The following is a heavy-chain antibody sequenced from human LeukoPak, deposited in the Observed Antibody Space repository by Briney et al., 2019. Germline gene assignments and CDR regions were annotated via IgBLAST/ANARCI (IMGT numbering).Heavy chain of an antibody. D-gene: IGHD2-8*01. J-gene: IGHJ4*02. V-gene: IGHV1-18*01. Sequence: ASVKVSCKASGYTLSGYGISWVRQAPGQGLEWVGWITTYNGNRKYSEKFQGRVTMTTDTSTSTYYMEMRSLRSDDTAIYYCARDRSNGVCFPRDYWGQGTLVTVST. CDR1: GYTLSGYG. CDR3: ARDRSNGVCFPRDY. CDR2: ITTYNGNR.